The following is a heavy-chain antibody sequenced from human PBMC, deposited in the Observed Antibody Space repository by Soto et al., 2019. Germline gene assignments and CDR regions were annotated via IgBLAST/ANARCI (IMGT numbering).Heavy chain of an antibody. J-gene: IGHJ5*02. CDR3: ARVNAQWLARGCFDP. D-gene: IGHD6-19*01. V-gene: IGHV5-51*01. Sequence: LKISCKGSGYSFTSYWIGWVRQMPGKGLEWMGIIYPGDSDTRYSPSFQGQVTISADKSISTAYLQWSSLKASDTAMYYCARVNAQWLARGCFDPWGQGTLVTVSS. CDR1: GYSFTSYW. CDR2: IYPGDSDT.